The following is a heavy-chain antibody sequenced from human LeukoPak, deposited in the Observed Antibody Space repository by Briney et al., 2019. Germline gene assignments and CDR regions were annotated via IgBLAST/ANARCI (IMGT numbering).Heavy chain of an antibody. CDR3: ARNGGNSVNWFDP. CDR1: GGTFSSYA. J-gene: IGHJ5*02. CDR2: IIPIFGTA. V-gene: IGHV1-69*05. D-gene: IGHD4-23*01. Sequence: ASVKVSCKASGGTFSSYAISWVRQAPGQGLEWMGGIIPIFGTANYAQKFQGRVMITTDESTSTAYMELSSLRSEDTAVYYCARNGGNSVNWFDPWGQGTLVTVSS.